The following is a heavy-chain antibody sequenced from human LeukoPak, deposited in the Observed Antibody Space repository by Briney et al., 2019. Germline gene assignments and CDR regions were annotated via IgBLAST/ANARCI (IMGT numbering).Heavy chain of an antibody. CDR2: ISGSGGST. J-gene: IGHJ4*02. V-gene: IGHV3-23*01. CDR3: AKGLYSGSYPDY. CDR1: GFTFSSYA. Sequence: GSLRLSCAASGFTFSSYAMSWVRQAPGKGLEWVSAISGSGGSTYYADSVKGRFTISRDNSKNTLYLQMNSLRAEDTAVYYCAKGLYSGSYPDYWGQGTLVTVSS. D-gene: IGHD1-26*01.